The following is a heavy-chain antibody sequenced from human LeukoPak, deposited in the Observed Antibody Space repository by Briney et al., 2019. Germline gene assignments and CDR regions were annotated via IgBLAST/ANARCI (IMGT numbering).Heavy chain of an antibody. D-gene: IGHD6-19*01. Sequence: SETLSLTCTVSGGSISSSSYYWGWIRQPPGKGLEWIGSIYYSGSTYYNPSLKSRVTISVDTSKNQFSLKPSSVTAADTAVYYCARGIAVADTRFDYWGQGTLVTVSS. CDR2: IYYSGST. J-gene: IGHJ4*02. CDR3: ARGIAVADTRFDY. V-gene: IGHV4-39*01. CDR1: GGSISSSSYY.